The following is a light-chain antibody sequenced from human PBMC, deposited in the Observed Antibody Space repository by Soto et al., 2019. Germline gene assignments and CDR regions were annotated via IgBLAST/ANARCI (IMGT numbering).Light chain of an antibody. CDR2: EVR. CDR1: NSVVGGYNF. Sequence: QSALTQPPSVSGSPGQSITISCTGTNSVVGGYNFVSWYQQQPGKAPKLIIYEVRNRPSGVSDRFSGSKYGNTASLTISGLQAEDEADYYCGSQTTSSTSVFGTPTKVTVL. V-gene: IGLV2-14*01. CDR3: GSQTTSSTSV. J-gene: IGLJ1*01.